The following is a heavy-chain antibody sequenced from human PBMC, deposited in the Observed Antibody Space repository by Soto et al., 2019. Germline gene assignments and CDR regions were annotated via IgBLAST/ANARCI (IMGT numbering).Heavy chain of an antibody. V-gene: IGHV3-23*01. CDR1: GFTFSSYA. D-gene: IGHD6-13*01. CDR3: AKDRDGAAAGPTKFYGMDV. Sequence: EVQLLESGGGLVQPGGSLRLSCAASGFTFSSYAMSWVRQAPGKGLEWVSVISGSGDSTYYADSVRGRYTISRDKSKNTLYLQMNSLRAEDTAVYYCAKDRDGAAAGPTKFYGMDVWCQGTTVTVSS. CDR2: ISGSGDST. J-gene: IGHJ6*02.